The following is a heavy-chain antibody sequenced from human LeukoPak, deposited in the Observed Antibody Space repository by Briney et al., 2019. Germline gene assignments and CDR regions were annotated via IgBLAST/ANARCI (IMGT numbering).Heavy chain of an antibody. J-gene: IGHJ4*02. CDR1: GYTFTGYY. Sequence: ASVKVSCKASGYTFTGYYMHWVRQAPGQGLEWMGWINPNSGGTNYPQKFQDRVTMTRRTSTSTAYMELSRLTSDATAVYYCARDLGGPKDIVATSQSDYWGQGTLVTVSS. D-gene: IGHD5-12*01. V-gene: IGHV1-2*02. CDR3: ARDLGGPKDIVATSQSDY. CDR2: INPNSGGT.